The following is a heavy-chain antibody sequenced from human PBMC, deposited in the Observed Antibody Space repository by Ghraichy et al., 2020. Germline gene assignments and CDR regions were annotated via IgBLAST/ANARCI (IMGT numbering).Heavy chain of an antibody. CDR3: VRDAANDFWSGFNGIGWFDP. V-gene: IGHV3-21*01. CDR1: GFTFDTYS. D-gene: IGHD3-3*01. J-gene: IGHJ5*02. Sequence: GGSLRLSCAASGFTFDTYSMNWVRQAPGKGLEWVAFISSSSSYKRYADSVKGRFTISRDNAKNTLFLEMNSLRAEDTALYYCVRDAANDFWSGFNGIGWFDPWGQGTLVTVTS. CDR2: ISSSSSYK.